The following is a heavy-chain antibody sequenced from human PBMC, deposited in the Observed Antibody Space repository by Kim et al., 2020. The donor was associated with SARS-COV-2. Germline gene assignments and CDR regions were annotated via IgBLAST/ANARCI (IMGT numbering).Heavy chain of an antibody. Sequence: SETLSLTCTVSGGSISSSSYYWGWIRQPPGKGLEWIGSIYYSGSTYYNPSLKSRVTISVDTSKNQFSLKLSSVTAADTAVYYCASIPPPKYYYYYMDVWGKGTTVTVSS. J-gene: IGHJ6*03. CDR2: IYYSGST. CDR1: GGSISSSSYY. V-gene: IGHV4-39*01. D-gene: IGHD2-2*02. CDR3: ASIPPPKYYYYYMDV.